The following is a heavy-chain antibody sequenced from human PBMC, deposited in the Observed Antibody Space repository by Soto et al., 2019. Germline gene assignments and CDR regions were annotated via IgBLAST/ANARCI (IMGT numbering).Heavy chain of an antibody. J-gene: IGHJ4*02. CDR1: GFTCSSYA. V-gene: IGHV3-30-3*01. Sequence: EGSLKLCCETSGFTCSSYATHWVRQAPVKGMEGVAVIPYEGSNRYNADSVNGRSTLSRHHSKTALYLQLNSLRDEDTAVYYCARDRASQYTTPDLEYWGQGALVPVPS. CDR2: IPYEGSNR. D-gene: IGHD1-1*01. CDR3: ARDRASQYTTPDLEY.